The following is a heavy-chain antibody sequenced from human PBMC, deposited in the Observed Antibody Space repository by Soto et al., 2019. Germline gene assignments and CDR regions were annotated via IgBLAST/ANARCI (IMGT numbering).Heavy chain of an antibody. J-gene: IGHJ6*02. CDR3: ARGKQWLDYYYYGMDV. D-gene: IGHD6-19*01. V-gene: IGHV3-30-3*01. CDR2: ISYDGSNK. Sequence: VQLVESGGGVVQPGRSLRLSCAASGFTFSSYAMHWVRQAPGKGLEWVAVISYDGSNKYYADSVKGRFTISRDNSKNTLYLQMNSLRAEDTAVYYCARGKQWLDYYYYGMDVWGQGTTVTVSS. CDR1: GFTFSSYA.